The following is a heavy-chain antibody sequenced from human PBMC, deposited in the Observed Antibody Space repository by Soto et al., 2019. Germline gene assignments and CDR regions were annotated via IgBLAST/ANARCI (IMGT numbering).Heavy chain of an antibody. V-gene: IGHV4-31*03. CDR3: PGHYCTNGVCQRPYYYYGMDV. CDR2: IYYSGST. D-gene: IGHD2-8*01. J-gene: IGHJ6*02. Sequence: TLSLTCTVSGGSISSGGYYWSWIRQHPGKGLEWIGYIYYSGSTYYNPSLKSRFTISVDTSKNQFSLKLRSVSAADTAVYYCPGHYCTNGVCQRPYYYYGMDVWREGPTVTVPS. CDR1: GGSISSGGYY.